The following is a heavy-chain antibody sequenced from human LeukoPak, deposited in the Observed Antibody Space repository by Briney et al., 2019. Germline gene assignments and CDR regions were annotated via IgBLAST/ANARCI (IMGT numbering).Heavy chain of an antibody. J-gene: IGHJ4*02. CDR3: AKDLGFCSSTSCGYYFDY. CDR2: IRYDGSNK. CDR1: GFTFSSYG. V-gene: IGHV3-30*02. D-gene: IGHD2-2*01. Sequence: GGSLRLSCAASGFTFSSYGIHWDRQAPGKGLEWVAFIRYDGSNKYYADSVKGRFTISRGNSKNTLYLQMNSLRPEDTAVYYCAKDLGFCSSTSCGYYFDYWGQGTLVTVSS.